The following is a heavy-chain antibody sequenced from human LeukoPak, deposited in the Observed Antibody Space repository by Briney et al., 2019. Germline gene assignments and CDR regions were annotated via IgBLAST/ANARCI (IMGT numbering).Heavy chain of an antibody. CDR1: GFTFRSYW. Sequence: PGGSLRLSCAASGFTFRSYWMSWVRQAPGKGLEWVANTKQDGSEKYYVDSVKGRFTISRDNARNSLYLQMNSLRVEDTVVYYCARGAYYYNSGDAFDVWGQGTMVTVSS. J-gene: IGHJ3*01. V-gene: IGHV3-7*01. CDR3: ARGAYYYNSGDAFDV. D-gene: IGHD3-10*01. CDR2: TKQDGSEK.